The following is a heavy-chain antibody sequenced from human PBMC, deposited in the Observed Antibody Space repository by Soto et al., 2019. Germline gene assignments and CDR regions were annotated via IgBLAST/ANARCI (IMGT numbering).Heavy chain of an antibody. CDR2: IYPGDSDT. J-gene: IGHJ6*02. CDR1: GYSFTSYW. CDR3: ARLKYSSSWYTPSIYYYNYSMDV. D-gene: IGHD6-13*01. Sequence: GESLKISCKGSGYSFTSYWIGWVRQMPGKGLEWMGIIYPGDSDTRYSPSFQGQVTISADKSISTAYLQWSSLKASDTAMYYCARLKYSSSWYTPSIYYYNYSMDVWGQGTT. V-gene: IGHV5-51*01.